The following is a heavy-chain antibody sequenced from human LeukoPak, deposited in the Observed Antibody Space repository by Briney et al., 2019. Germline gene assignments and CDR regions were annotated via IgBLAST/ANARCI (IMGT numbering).Heavy chain of an antibody. D-gene: IGHD2-15*01. CDR3: ARGGYCSGGSCEFDY. V-gene: IGHV1-2*02. CDR1: GYTFTGFY. CDR2: INPNSGDT. J-gene: IGHJ4*02. Sequence: ASVKVSCKASGYTFTGFYMHWVGQAPGQGLEWMGWINPNSGDTNYAQKFQGRVTMTRDTSISTAYMELSRLRSDDTAVYYCARGGYCSGGSCEFDYWGQGTLVTVSS.